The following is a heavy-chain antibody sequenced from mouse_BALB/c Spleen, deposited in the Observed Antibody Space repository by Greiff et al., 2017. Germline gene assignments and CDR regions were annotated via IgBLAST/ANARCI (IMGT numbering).Heavy chain of an antibody. Sequence: DVKLVESGGGLVQPGGSRKLSCAASGFTFSDYGMAWVRQAPGKGPEWVAFISNLAYSIYYADTVTGRFTISRENAKNTLYLEMSSLRSEDTAMYYCARDDRDYYAMDYWGQGTSVTVSS. CDR2: ISNLAYSI. J-gene: IGHJ4*01. V-gene: IGHV5-15*02. CDR3: ARDDRDYYAMDY. CDR1: GFTFSDYG.